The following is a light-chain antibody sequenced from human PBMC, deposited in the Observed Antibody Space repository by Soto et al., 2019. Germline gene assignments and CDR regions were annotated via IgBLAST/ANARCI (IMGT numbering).Light chain of an antibody. V-gene: IGLV3-21*02. CDR3: QEWDTISDHWV. J-gene: IGLJ3*02. CDR1: YIGRKT. Sequence: SYELTQAPSVSVAPGQTATIACGGAYIGRKTVHWYHRKPGQAPVLVVHDNGVRPSGIPERFSGSNSGNTATLTISRVEAGDEADYYCQEWDTISDHWVFGGGTKVTVL. CDR2: DNG.